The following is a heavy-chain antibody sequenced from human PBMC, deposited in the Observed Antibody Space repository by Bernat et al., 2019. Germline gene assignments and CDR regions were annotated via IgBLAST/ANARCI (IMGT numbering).Heavy chain of an antibody. D-gene: IGHD1-26*01. V-gene: IGHV3-30*18. Sequence: QVQLVESGGGVVQPGGSLRLSCAASGFTFSSYGMHWVRQAPGKGLEWVAVISYDGSNKYYADPVKGRFTISRDNSKNTLYLQMNSLRAEDTAVYYCAKSSGSYYRLLDYWGQGTLVTVSS. CDR2: ISYDGSNK. CDR1: GFTFSSYG. CDR3: AKSSGSYYRLLDY. J-gene: IGHJ4*02.